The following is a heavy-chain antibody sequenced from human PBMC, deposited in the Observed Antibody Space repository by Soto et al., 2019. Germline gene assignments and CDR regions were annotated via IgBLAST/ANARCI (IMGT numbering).Heavy chain of an antibody. V-gene: IGHV1-3*01. J-gene: IGHJ4*02. CDR2: ISAGNGAT. Sequence: QVPVVQSGAEVKKPGASVKISCKASGYTFTDYAMQWVRQAPGQRLEWLGWISAGNGATIYSQKFRGRVTLTRDTSATTAYMELSSLTSEDTAVYYCARDRRGYGDYPDYWGQGTLVTVSS. CDR1: GYTFTDYA. CDR3: ARDRRGYGDYPDY. D-gene: IGHD4-17*01.